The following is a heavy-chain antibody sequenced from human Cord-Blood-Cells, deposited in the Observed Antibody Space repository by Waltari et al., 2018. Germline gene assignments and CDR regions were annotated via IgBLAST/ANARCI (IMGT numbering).Heavy chain of an antibody. D-gene: IGHD6-13*01. V-gene: IGHV4-4*02. CDR3: ARDFRSSYYYYGMDV. J-gene: IGHJ6*02. CDR2: IYHSGST. Sequence: QVQLQESGPGLVKPSGTLSLTCAVSGGSISSSNWWSWVRQPPGKGLEWIGEIYHSGSTNYTPPPKSRVTISVDKSKNRFSLKLSSVTAADTAVYYCARDFRSSYYYYGMDVWGQGTTVTVSS. CDR1: GGSISSSNW.